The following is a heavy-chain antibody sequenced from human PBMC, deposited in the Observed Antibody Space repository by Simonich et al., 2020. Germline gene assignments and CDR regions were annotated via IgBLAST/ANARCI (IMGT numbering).Heavy chain of an antibody. D-gene: IGHD1-1*01. CDR1: GYTFTSYG. CDR2: IRAYNGYT. V-gene: IGHV1-18*01. CDR3: ARSTPGTTAFDI. Sequence: QVQLVQSGAEVKKPGASVKVSCKASGYTFTSYGISWVRKAPGQGLEWMGWIRAYNGYTKYAQNPQGRVTMTTATSTSTAYMELRSLRSDDTALYYCARSTPGTTAFDIWGQGTMVTVSS. J-gene: IGHJ3*02.